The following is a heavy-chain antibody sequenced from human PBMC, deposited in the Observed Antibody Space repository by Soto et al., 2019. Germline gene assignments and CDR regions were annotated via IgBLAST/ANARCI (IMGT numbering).Heavy chain of an antibody. Sequence: QVQLVQSGAEVKKPGASVKVSCKAFGYTFTSYDINWVRQATGHGLEWMGWMNPNSGNTGYAQKFQGRVTMTRNTSMSTAYMELSSLRSEDTAVYYCARGINYYDSGDDAFDIWGQGTMVTVSS. D-gene: IGHD3-10*01. J-gene: IGHJ3*02. CDR1: GYTFTSYD. V-gene: IGHV1-8*01. CDR3: ARGINYYDSGDDAFDI. CDR2: MNPNSGNT.